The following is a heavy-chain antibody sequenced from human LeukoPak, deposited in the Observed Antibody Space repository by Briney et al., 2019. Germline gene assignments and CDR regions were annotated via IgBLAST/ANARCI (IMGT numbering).Heavy chain of an antibody. CDR1: GGSISSGGYS. CDR3: ARSCGELYACLDY. Sequence: SETLSLTCAVSGGSISSGGYSWSWIRQPPGKGLEWIGYNYHSGSTYYNPSLKSRVTISVDRSKNQFSLKLSSVTAADTAVYYCARSCGELYACLDYWGQGTLVTVSS. J-gene: IGHJ4*02. D-gene: IGHD3-10*01. CDR2: NYHSGST. V-gene: IGHV4-30-2*01.